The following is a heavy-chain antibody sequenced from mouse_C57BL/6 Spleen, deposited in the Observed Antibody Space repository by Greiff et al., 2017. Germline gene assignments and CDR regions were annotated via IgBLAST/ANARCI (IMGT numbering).Heavy chain of an antibody. CDR2: ISGGGGNT. CDR3: ARHAYDYGSGYDWYFDE. D-gene: IGHD1-1*01. Sequence: EVHLVESGGGLVKPGGSLKLSCAASGFTFSSYTMTWVRQTPEKRLEWVATISGGGGNTYYPERVKGRFTISRDNAKNTLYLQMSSLRSEDTAWYYCARHAYDYGSGYDWYFDEWGTGTTVTVSS. J-gene: IGHJ1*03. CDR1: GFTFSSYT. V-gene: IGHV5-9*01.